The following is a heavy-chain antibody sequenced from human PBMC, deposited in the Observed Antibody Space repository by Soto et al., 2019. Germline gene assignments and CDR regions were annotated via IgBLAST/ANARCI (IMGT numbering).Heavy chain of an antibody. CDR1: GLTFSSYG. CDR2: ISYDGSNK. J-gene: IGHJ4*02. CDR3: AKDGGSGWFFDY. D-gene: IGHD6-19*01. Sequence: LRLSCAASGLTFSSYGMHWVRQAPGKGLEWVAVISYDGSNKYYADSVKGRFTISRDNSRNTLYLQMNSLRAEDTAVYYCAKDGGSGWFFDYWGQGTLVTVSS. V-gene: IGHV3-30*18.